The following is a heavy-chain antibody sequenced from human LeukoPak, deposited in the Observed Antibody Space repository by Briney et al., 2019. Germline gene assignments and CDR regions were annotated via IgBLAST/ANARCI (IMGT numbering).Heavy chain of an antibody. CDR2: INPNSGGT. Sequence: ASVKVSCKAFGYTFTSNYMHWVRQAPGQGLEWMGWINPNSGGTNYAQKFQGRVTMTRDTSISTAYMELSRLRSDDTAVYYCARGFDRKNAFDIWGQGTMVTVSS. CDR1: GYTFTSNY. V-gene: IGHV1-2*02. CDR3: ARGFDRKNAFDI. D-gene: IGHD3-9*01. J-gene: IGHJ3*02.